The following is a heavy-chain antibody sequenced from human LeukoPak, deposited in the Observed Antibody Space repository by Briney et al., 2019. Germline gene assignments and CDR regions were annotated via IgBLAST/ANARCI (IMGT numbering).Heavy chain of an antibody. CDR3: ARGEGGCSCTSCYTYPFDY. Sequence: SETLSLTCAVYGGSFSGYYWSWIRQPPGKGLEWIGEINHSGSTNYNPSLKSRVTISVDTSKNQFSLKLSSVTAADTAVYYCARGEGGCSCTSCYTYPFDYWGQGTLVTVSS. V-gene: IGHV4-34*01. D-gene: IGHD2-2*02. CDR2: INHSGST. CDR1: GGSFSGYY. J-gene: IGHJ4*02.